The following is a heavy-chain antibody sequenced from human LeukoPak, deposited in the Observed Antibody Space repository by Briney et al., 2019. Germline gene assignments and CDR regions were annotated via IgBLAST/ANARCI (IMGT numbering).Heavy chain of an antibody. D-gene: IGHD3-9*01. CDR1: GFTFDDYA. CDR3: AKDPPRGLTRYSNGY. V-gene: IGHV3-43*02. Sequence: PGGSLRLSCAASGFTFDDYAMHWVRQAPGKGLEWVSLISGDGGSTYYADSVKGRFTISRDNSKNSLYLQMNSLRTEDTALYYCAKDPPRGLTRYSNGYWGQGTLVTVSS. J-gene: IGHJ4*02. CDR2: ISGDGGST.